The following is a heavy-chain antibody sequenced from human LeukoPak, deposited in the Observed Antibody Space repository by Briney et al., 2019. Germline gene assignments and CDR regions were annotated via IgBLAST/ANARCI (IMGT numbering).Heavy chain of an antibody. CDR1: GYSFTSYW. CDR2: IYPGDSNT. D-gene: IGHD6-19*01. Sequence: GESLKISCKGSGYSFTSYWIAWVRQKPGKGLEWMGIIYPGDSNTRYSPSFQGQVTISVDKSFSAAYLQWSSLKASDTAMYYCARSINGGWYDYFDYWGQGTLVTVSS. J-gene: IGHJ4*02. CDR3: ARSINGGWYDYFDY. V-gene: IGHV5-51*01.